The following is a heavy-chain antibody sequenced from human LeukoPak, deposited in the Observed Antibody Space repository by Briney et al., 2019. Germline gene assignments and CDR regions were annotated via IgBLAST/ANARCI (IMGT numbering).Heavy chain of an antibody. CDR3: ARVVRHYDFWSGYYDNHNWFDP. J-gene: IGHJ5*02. CDR2: INPNSGGT. Sequence: ASVKVSCKASGYTFTGYYMHWVRQAPGQGLEWMGWINPNSGGTNYAQKFQGRVTMTRDTSISTAYMELSRLRSDDTAVYYCARVVRHYDFWSGYYDNHNWFDPWGQGTLVTVSS. CDR1: GYTFTGYY. V-gene: IGHV1-2*02. D-gene: IGHD3-3*01.